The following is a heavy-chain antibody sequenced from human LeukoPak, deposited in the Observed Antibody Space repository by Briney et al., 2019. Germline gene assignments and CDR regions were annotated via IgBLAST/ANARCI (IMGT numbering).Heavy chain of an antibody. CDR1: GGFLSSYY. CDR2: IYYSGST. J-gene: IGHJ3*02. D-gene: IGHD3-10*01. CDR3: ASPRITMVRGVSFDI. Sequence: SETLSLTCTVSGGFLSSYYWSWIRQPPGKGLEWIGSIYYSGSTYYNPSLKSRVTISVDTSKNQFSLKLSSVTAADTAVYYCASPRITMVRGVSFDIWGQGTMVTVSS. V-gene: IGHV4-39*07.